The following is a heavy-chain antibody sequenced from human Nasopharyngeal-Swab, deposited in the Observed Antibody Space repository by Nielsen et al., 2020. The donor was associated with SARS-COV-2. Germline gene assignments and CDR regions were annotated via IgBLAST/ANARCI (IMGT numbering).Heavy chain of an antibody. Sequence: GESLKISCAASGFTFSSYAMHWVRQAPGKGLEWVAVISYDGSNKYYADSVKGRFTISRDNSKNTLYLQMNSLRAEDTAVYYCARGETRRDGYKNLYYYYYGMDVWGHGTTVTVSS. CDR3: ARGETRRDGYKNLYYYYYGMDV. J-gene: IGHJ6*02. V-gene: IGHV3-30*04. CDR2: ISYDGSNK. D-gene: IGHD5-24*01. CDR1: GFTFSSYA.